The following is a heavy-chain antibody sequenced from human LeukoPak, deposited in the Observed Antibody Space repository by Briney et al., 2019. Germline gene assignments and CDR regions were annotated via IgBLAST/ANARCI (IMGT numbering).Heavy chain of an antibody. Sequence: GGSLRLSCAAYGFTFSSYSMNWVRQAPGKGLEWVSSIISSSSYIYYADSVKGRFTISRDNAKNSLYLQMNSLRAEDTAVYYCARGVLWFGELFRPDAFDIWGQGTMVTVSS. CDR1: GFTFSSYS. CDR2: IISSSSYI. D-gene: IGHD3-10*01. J-gene: IGHJ3*02. V-gene: IGHV3-21*01. CDR3: ARGVLWFGELFRPDAFDI.